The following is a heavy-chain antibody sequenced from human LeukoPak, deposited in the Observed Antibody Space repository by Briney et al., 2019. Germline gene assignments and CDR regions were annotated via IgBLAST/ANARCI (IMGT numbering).Heavy chain of an antibody. V-gene: IGHV4-34*01. CDR1: GGSFSGYY. CDR3: ARYNDDFWSGYYARSRGAFDI. J-gene: IGHJ3*02. D-gene: IGHD3-3*01. CDR2: INHSGST. Sequence: SETLSLTCAVYGGSFSGYYWSWIRQPPGKGLEWIGEINHSGSTNYNPSLKSRVTISVDTSKNQFSLKLSSVTAADTAVYYCARYNDDFWSGYYARSRGAFDIWGQGTMVTVSS.